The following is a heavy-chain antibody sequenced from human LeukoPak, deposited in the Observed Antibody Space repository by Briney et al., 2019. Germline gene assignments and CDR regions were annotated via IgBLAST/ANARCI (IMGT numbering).Heavy chain of an antibody. J-gene: IGHJ6*02. D-gene: IGHD3-10*01. V-gene: IGHV3-7*01. Sequence: GGSLRLSCAASEFTFCIYWISCVRQAPGKGLDWVANIKQDGSEKQYVESVKGRFTLSRDNAKNSLYLQMNSLRAEDTAVYYCARRGLRSQSGKPYYGSDVWGQGTTVTVSS. CDR1: EFTFCIYW. CDR3: ARRGLRSQSGKPYYGSDV. CDR2: IKQDGSEK.